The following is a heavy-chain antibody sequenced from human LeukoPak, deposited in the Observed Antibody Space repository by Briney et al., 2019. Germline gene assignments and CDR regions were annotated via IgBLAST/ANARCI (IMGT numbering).Heavy chain of an antibody. D-gene: IGHD6-19*01. CDR2: IDPNSGGT. CDR1: GYTFTDYY. Sequence: GASVKVSCKASGYTFTDYYIHWVRQAPGQGLEWMGWIDPNSGGTNYAQKFQGRVAMTRDTSISTAYMELSRLRSEDSALYYCAKSYSSAVAGTLGAFDIWGQGTMVTVSS. V-gene: IGHV1-2*02. J-gene: IGHJ3*02. CDR3: AKSYSSAVAGTLGAFDI.